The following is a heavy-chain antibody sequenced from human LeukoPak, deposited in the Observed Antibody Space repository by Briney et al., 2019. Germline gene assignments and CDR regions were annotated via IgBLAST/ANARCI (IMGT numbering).Heavy chain of an antibody. CDR1: GASISSGDYY. CDR3: ARWNRDYQYSMDV. V-gene: IGHV4-31*03. J-gene: IGHJ6*03. D-gene: IGHD1-1*01. CDR2: IHYSGST. Sequence: PSETLSLTCTVSGASISSGDYYWTWIRQHPGKGLEWIGNIHYSGSTYYNPSLKSRLNISVDTSKNQFSLKLSSGTAADTAVYYCARWNRDYQYSMDVWGKGTPVTVSS.